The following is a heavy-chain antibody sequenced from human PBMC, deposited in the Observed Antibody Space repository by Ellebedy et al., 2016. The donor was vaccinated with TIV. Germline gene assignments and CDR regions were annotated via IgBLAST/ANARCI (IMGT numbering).Heavy chain of an antibody. CDR3: ARESFYDVDLSGWYFDL. CDR2: IYTDDST. Sequence: GGSLRLSCVASKFTVSYNYMNWVRQAPGKGPEWVSGIYTDDSTYYADSVKGRFTISRDNSKKTLYLQMNSLRTDDQAVYYCARESFYDVDLSGWYFDLWGRGTLITVSS. CDR1: KFTVSYNY. J-gene: IGHJ2*01. V-gene: IGHV3-66*01. D-gene: IGHD3-10*02.